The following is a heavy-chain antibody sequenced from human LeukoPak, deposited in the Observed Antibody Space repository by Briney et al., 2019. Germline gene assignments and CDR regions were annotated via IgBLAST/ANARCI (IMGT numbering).Heavy chain of an antibody. CDR3: GNQKSSSSFVDH. V-gene: IGHV4-30-4*01. CDR1: GAYISSGNHY. Sequence: SETLSLTCRISGAYISSGNHYWNWIRQSPRKGLEWMGFIYYSGSTYYNPSFESRIAISVDTSKNQFSLRLTSVTAADTAVYYFGNQKSSSSFVDHWGQGALVTVSS. CDR2: IYYSGST. J-gene: IGHJ4*02. D-gene: IGHD2-2*01.